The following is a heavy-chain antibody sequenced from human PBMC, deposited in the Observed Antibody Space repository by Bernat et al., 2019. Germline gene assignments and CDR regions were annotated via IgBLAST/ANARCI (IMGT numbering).Heavy chain of an antibody. CDR1: GFTFSNYW. J-gene: IGHJ4*02. CDR3: ATNYMAAAGTVLDY. CDR2: IKQDGSEK. V-gene: IGHV3-7*03. Sequence: EVQLVESGGGLVQPGGSLRLSCAASGFTFSNYWMTWVRQAPGKGLEWVANIKQDGSEKYYVDSVKGRFTISRDNAKNSLNLQMNSLRAEDTAVYYCATNYMAAAGTVLDYWGQGTLVTVSS. D-gene: IGHD6-13*01.